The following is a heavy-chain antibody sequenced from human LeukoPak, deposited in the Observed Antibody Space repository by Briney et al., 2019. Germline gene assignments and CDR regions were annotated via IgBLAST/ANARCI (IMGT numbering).Heavy chain of an antibody. CDR2: ISGNGGST. CDR1: GFTFSSYE. CDR3: APPPGDYDILAGSPRDY. J-gene: IGHJ4*02. Sequence: PGGSLRLSCAASGFTFSSYEMNWVRQAPGKGLEWVSTISGNGGSTFYADSVKGRFTISRDNSKNTLYLQMNSLRAEDTAVYYCAPPPGDYDILAGSPRDYWGQGTLVTVSS. V-gene: IGHV3-23*01. D-gene: IGHD3-9*01.